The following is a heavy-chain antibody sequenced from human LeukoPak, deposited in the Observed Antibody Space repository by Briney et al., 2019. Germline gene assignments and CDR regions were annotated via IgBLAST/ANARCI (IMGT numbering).Heavy chain of an antibody. CDR3: ALLAGNCSSTSCYLYYYYYMDV. CDR2: ISGSGGST. D-gene: IGHD2-2*01. V-gene: IGHV3-23*01. J-gene: IGHJ6*03. Sequence: GGTLRLSCAASGFTFSSYGMSWVRQAPGKGLEWVSAISGSGGSTYYADSVKGRFTISRDNSKNTLYLQMNSLRAEDTAVYHCALLAGNCSSTSCYLYYYYYMDVWGKGTTVTISS. CDR1: GFTFSSYG.